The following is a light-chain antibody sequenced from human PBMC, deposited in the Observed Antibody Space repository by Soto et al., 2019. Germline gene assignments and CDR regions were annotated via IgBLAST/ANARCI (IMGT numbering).Light chain of an antibody. CDR3: SSYATSDTLVV. Sequence: QSALTQPASVSGSPGQSITISCTGTSSDVGAYNYVSWYQQHPGKAPKLMIYEVNNRPSGVSDRFSASKSGNTASLTISGLQAEDEADYYCSSYATSDTLVVFGGGTKLTVL. J-gene: IGLJ2*01. V-gene: IGLV2-14*01. CDR2: EVN. CDR1: SSDVGAYNY.